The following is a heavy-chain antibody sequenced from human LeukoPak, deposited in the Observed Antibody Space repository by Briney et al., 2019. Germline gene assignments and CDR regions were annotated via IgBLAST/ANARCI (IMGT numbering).Heavy chain of an antibody. CDR1: GGIFSSYA. CDR2: IIPIFGTA. J-gene: IGHJ4*02. Sequence: GSSVKVSCKASGGIFSSYAISWVRQAPGQGLEWMGRIIPIFGTANYAQKLQGRVTITTDESTSTAYMELSSLRSEDTAVYYCAVDTAMGLYFDYWGQGTLVTVSS. CDR3: AVDTAMGLYFDY. V-gene: IGHV1-69*05. D-gene: IGHD5-18*01.